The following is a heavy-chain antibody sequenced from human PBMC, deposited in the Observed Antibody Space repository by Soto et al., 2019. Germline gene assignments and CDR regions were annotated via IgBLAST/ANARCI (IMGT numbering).Heavy chain of an antibody. D-gene: IGHD7-27*01. CDR3: AAELGFGKSTVL. J-gene: IGHJ6*02. Sequence: QVQVVQSGVEVRRPGSSVKVSCKASGDTFKNCVISWVREAPGQGLEWMGGIIPLFGTTDFAQRFQGRLTMTTDESTTTASMELSRLRAEDRATLDCAAELGFGKSTVLGGQWTTLIVSS. CDR1: GDTFKNCV. CDR2: IIPLFGTT. V-gene: IGHV1-69*01.